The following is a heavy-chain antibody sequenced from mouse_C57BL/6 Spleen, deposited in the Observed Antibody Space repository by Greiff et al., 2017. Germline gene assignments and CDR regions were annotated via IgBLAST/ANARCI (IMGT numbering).Heavy chain of an antibody. CDR3: ARGEGYEGHAMDY. D-gene: IGHD2-2*01. CDR2: IYPGGGYT. CDR1: GYTFTNYW. V-gene: IGHV1-63*01. J-gene: IGHJ4*01. Sequence: VQLQQSGAELVRPGTSVKMSCKASGYTFTNYWIGWAKQRPGHGLEWIGDIYPGGGYTNYNEKFKGKATLTADKSSSTAYMQFSSLTSEDSAIYYCARGEGYEGHAMDYWGQGTSVTVSS.